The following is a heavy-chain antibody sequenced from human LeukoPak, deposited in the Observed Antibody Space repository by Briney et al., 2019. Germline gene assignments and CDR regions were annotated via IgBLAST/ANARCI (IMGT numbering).Heavy chain of an antibody. CDR3: ARWAAAWYGDY. J-gene: IGHJ4*02. CDR1: GGSISSHY. D-gene: IGHD6-13*01. V-gene: IGHV4-4*07. CDR2: IYSSGSS. Sequence: SETLSLTCTVSGGSISSHYWSWVRQPAGKGLEWIGRIYSSGSSNYNPSLKSRVTMSVDTSRKQLSLQVRSVTAADTAVYYCARWAAAWYGDYWGQGTLVTVSS.